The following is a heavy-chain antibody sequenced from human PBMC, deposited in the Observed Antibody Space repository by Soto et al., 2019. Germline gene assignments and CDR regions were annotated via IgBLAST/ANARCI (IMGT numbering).Heavy chain of an antibody. CDR3: ARHSLGYSGHMDWFDP. CDR2: IYYSGST. D-gene: IGHD5-12*01. Sequence: QLQLQESGPGLVKPSETLSLTCTVSGGSISSSSYYWGWIRQPPGKGLEWIGSIYYSGSTYYNPSLKSRVTISVDTSKNQFSLKLSSVTAADTAVYYCARHSLGYSGHMDWFDPWGQGTLVTVSS. CDR1: GGSISSSSYY. V-gene: IGHV4-39*01. J-gene: IGHJ5*02.